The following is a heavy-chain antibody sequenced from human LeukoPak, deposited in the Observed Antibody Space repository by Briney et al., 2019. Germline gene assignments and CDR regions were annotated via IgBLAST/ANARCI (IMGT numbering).Heavy chain of an antibody. CDR3: ARGWYYYDSSGYYLDSFDY. D-gene: IGHD3-22*01. CDR2: INHSGST. Sequence: SETLSLTCAVYGGSFSGYYWSWIRQPPGKGLEWIGEINHSGSTNYNPSLKSRVTISVDTSKNQFSLKLSSVTAADTAVYYCARGWYYYDSSGYYLDSFDYWGQGTLVTVSS. J-gene: IGHJ4*02. CDR1: GGSFSGYY. V-gene: IGHV4-34*01.